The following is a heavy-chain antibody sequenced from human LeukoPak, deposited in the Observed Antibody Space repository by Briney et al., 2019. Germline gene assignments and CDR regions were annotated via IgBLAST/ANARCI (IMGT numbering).Heavy chain of an antibody. V-gene: IGHV3-30*18. CDR2: ISYDGSNK. D-gene: IGHD3-10*01. CDR1: GFTFSSYG. J-gene: IGHJ4*02. Sequence: GRSLRLSCAASGFTFSSYGMHWVRQAPGKGLEWVAVISYDGSNKYYADSVKGRFTISRDNSKNTLYLQMNSLRAEDTAAYYCAKDLKPYGSGSYYFDYWGQGTLVTVSS. CDR3: AKDLKPYGSGSYYFDY.